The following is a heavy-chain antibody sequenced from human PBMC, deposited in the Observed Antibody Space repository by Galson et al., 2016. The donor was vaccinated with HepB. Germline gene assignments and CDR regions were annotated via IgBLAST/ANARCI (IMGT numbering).Heavy chain of an antibody. Sequence: SLRLSCAVSGLIISTNYMSWVRQAPGSGLEWVSVIYGGGSTFYADSVKGRFTISRDNSKNTVYLQMNSLAAEDTAVYCCAKGTTLQVHFGYFDHWGQGTLVTVSS. CDR3: AKGTTLQVHFGYFDH. V-gene: IGHV3-53*01. D-gene: IGHD1-1*01. CDR1: GLIISTNY. J-gene: IGHJ4*02. CDR2: IYGGGST.